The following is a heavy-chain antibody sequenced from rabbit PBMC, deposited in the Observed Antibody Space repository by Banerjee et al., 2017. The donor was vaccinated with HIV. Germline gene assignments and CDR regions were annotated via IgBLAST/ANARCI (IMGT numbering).Heavy chain of an antibody. CDR2: IYTGSGVT. Sequence: QSLEESGGGLVKPEGSLTLTCKASGFSFSSSYWICWVRQAPGKGLELIACIYTGSGVTWYASWVNGRFTISDHNAQNTLYLQLNSLTAADTATYFCVSYDDYGDRNLWGPGTLVTVS. CDR3: VSYDDYGDRNL. CDR1: GFSFSSSYW. J-gene: IGHJ4*01. V-gene: IGHV1S43*01. D-gene: IGHD2-1*01.